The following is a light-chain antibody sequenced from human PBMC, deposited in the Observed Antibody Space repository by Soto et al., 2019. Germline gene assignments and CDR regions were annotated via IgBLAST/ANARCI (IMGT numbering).Light chain of an antibody. J-gene: IGKJ2*01. V-gene: IGKV3-20*01. CDR2: GES. CDR1: QSVSSIY. Sequence: EIVLTQSPGTLSLSPGERATLSCRASQSVSSIYLAWYQQKPGQAPRLLIYGESSRATGIPDRFSGSGSGTDFTLTISRLEPAEFAVYYCQQYGSSLYTFGEGTKLEIK. CDR3: QQYGSSLYT.